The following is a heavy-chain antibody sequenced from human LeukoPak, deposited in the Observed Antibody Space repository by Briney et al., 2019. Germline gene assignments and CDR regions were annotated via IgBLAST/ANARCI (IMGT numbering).Heavy chain of an antibody. J-gene: IGHJ6*02. CDR2: INGDGSDT. D-gene: IGHD3-16*01. V-gene: IGHV3-74*01. Sequence: PGGSLRLSCAASGFTFSSYWMHWVRQAPGKGLVRVAQINGDGSDTNYADSLRGRFTISRDNAKNTLYLHINSLRAEDTAVFYCVRGAYYFYGMDVWGQGTTVTASS. CDR1: GFTFSSYW. CDR3: VRGAYYFYGMDV.